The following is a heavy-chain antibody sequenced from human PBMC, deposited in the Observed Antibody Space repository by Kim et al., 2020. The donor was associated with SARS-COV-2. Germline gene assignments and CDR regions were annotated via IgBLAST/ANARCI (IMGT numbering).Heavy chain of an antibody. CDR2: IYYSGST. J-gene: IGHJ6*03. CDR3: AGNYGSGSYYKGAWDYYYYMDV. CDR1: GGSISSSSYY. Sequence: SETLSLTCTVSGGSISSSSYYWGWIRQPPGKGLEWIGSIYYSGSTYYNPSLKSRVTISVDTSKNQFSLKLSYVTAADTAVYYCAGNYGSGSYYKGAWDYYYYMDVWGKGTTVTVSS. D-gene: IGHD3-10*01. V-gene: IGHV4-39*01.